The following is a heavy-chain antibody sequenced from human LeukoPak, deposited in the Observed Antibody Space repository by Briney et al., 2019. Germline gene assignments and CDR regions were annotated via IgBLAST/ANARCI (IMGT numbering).Heavy chain of an antibody. Sequence: GGSLRLSCAASGFTFSSYSMNWVRQAPGKGLEWVSSISSSSSYIYYADSVKGRFTISRDNTKNSLYLQMNSLRAEDTAVYYCARDLGYSGYDWGYWGQGTLATVSS. V-gene: IGHV3-21*01. CDR1: GFTFSSYS. D-gene: IGHD5-12*01. J-gene: IGHJ4*02. CDR2: ISSSSSYI. CDR3: ARDLGYSGYDWGY.